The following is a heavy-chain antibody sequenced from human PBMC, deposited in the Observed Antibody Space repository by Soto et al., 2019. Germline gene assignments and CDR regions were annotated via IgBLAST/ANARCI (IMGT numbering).Heavy chain of an antibody. J-gene: IGHJ4*02. D-gene: IGHD1-20*01. CDR3: ARDLNWNPHYFDY. CDR2: IYYSGST. V-gene: IGHV4-30-4*01. CDR1: GGSISSGDYY. Sequence: SETLSLTCTVSGGSISSGDYYWSWIRQPPGKGLEWIGYIYYSGSTYYNPSLKSRVTISVDTSKNQFSLKLSSVTAADTAVYYCARDLNWNPHYFDYWGQGTLVTVSS.